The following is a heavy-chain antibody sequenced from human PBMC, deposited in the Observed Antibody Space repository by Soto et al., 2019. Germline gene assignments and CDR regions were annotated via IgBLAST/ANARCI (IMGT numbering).Heavy chain of an antibody. D-gene: IGHD2-15*01. CDR2: INAGNGNT. V-gene: IGHV1-3*01. CDR1: GYSFTSHA. Sequence: QVQLVQSGAEVKKPGASVKVSCKASGYSFTSHAMHWVRQAPGQRLEWMGWINAGNGNTEYSQKFQGRVTITRDTSASTAYMELSSLRSEDTAVYYCLGYCSGGSCYSRGYWGQGTLVTVSS. CDR3: LGYCSGGSCYSRGY. J-gene: IGHJ4*02.